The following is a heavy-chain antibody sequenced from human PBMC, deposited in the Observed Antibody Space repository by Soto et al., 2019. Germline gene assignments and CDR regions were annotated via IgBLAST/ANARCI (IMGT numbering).Heavy chain of an antibody. CDR3: AREGKRYCSSTSCRPFDY. J-gene: IGHJ4*02. Sequence: ASVKVSCKASGYTFTSYGISWVRQAPGQGLEWMGWISAYNGNTNYAQKLQGRVTMTTDTSTSTAYMELRSLRSDDTAVYYCAREGKRYCSSTSCRPFDYWGQGTLVAVS. CDR1: GYTFTSYG. D-gene: IGHD2-2*01. V-gene: IGHV1-18*04. CDR2: ISAYNGNT.